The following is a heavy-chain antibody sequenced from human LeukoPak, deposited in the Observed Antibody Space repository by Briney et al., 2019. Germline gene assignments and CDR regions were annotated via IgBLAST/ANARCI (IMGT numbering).Heavy chain of an antibody. CDR3: ARGGGSYGDYSLWLGY. CDR2: ISAYTGHT. CDR1: GCTFSSYG. V-gene: IGHV1-18*01. J-gene: IGHJ4*02. D-gene: IGHD4-17*01. Sequence: ASVKVSCKASGCTFSSYGFSWVRQAPGQGLEWMGWISAYTGHTMFAQKYQGRVTMTTDTSTSTAYMELRSLRSDDTAVYYCARGGGSYGDYSLWLGYWGQGTLVTVSS.